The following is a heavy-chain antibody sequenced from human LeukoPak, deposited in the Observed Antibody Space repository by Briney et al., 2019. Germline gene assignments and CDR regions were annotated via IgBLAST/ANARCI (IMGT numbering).Heavy chain of an antibody. J-gene: IGHJ4*02. CDR3: ARGRGSSGRYWSYYFDY. V-gene: IGHV4-34*01. CDR1: GGSFSGYY. CDR2: INHSGST. D-gene: IGHD6-19*01. Sequence: SETLSLTCAVYGGSFSGYYWSWIRQPPGKGLEWIGEINHSGSTNYNPSLKSRVTISVDTSKNQFSLKLSSVTAADTAVYYCARGRGSSGRYWSYYFDYWGQGTLVTVSS.